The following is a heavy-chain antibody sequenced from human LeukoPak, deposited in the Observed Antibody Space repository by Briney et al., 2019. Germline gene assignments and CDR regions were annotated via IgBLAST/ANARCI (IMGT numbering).Heavy chain of an antibody. CDR1: GYTFTGYY. Sequence: ASVKVSCKASGYTFTGYYMHWVRQAPGQGLEWMGWIDPNSGGTNYAQNFQGRVTMTRDTSISTAYMELSRLRSDDTAVYYCARGRYSSGWHDLDYWGQGTLVTVSS. V-gene: IGHV1-2*02. J-gene: IGHJ4*02. CDR3: ARGRYSSGWHDLDY. CDR2: IDPNSGGT. D-gene: IGHD6-19*01.